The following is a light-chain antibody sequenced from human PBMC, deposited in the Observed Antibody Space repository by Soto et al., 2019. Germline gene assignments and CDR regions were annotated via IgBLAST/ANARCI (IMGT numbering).Light chain of an antibody. Sequence: EIVLSQSPGTLSLSPGETASLSCRASQNVRGSYLAWYQQKPGQAPRLLISAASRRATGVPDRFSGSGSGTDFTLTISRLEPEDFAVYYCQQYGSSLFGQGTRLEIK. CDR1: QNVRGSY. J-gene: IGKJ5*01. CDR3: QQYGSSL. CDR2: AAS. V-gene: IGKV3-20*01.